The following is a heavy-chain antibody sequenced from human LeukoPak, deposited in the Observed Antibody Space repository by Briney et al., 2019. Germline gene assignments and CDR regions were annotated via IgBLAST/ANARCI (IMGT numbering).Heavy chain of an antibody. CDR2: ISYSGST. V-gene: IGHV4-39*01. D-gene: IGHD5-24*01. CDR1: GGSISSSSYY. J-gene: IGHJ2*01. Sequence: SETLSLTCTVSGGSISSSSYYWGWIRQPPGKGLEWIGSISYSGSTYYNPSLKSRVTISVDTSKNQFSLKLSSVTAADTALYYCARPSRSGGYNYWYFDLWGSGTLVTVSS. CDR3: ARPSRSGGYNYWYFDL.